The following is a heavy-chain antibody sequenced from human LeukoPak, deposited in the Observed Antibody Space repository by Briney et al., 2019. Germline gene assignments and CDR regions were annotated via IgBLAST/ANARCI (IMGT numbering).Heavy chain of an antibody. J-gene: IGHJ4*02. Sequence: SVKFSCKASGGTFSSYAISWVRQAPGQGLEWMGGIIPIFGTANYAQKFQGRVTITADESTSTAYMELSSLRSEDTAVYYCAREFFRDDSGSYLDYWGQGTLVTVSS. CDR2: IIPIFGTA. D-gene: IGHD1-26*01. CDR3: AREFFRDDSGSYLDY. V-gene: IGHV1-69*01. CDR1: GGTFSSYA.